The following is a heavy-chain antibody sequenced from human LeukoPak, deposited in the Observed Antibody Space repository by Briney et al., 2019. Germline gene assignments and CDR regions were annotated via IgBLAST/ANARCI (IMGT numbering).Heavy chain of an antibody. Sequence: ASVKVSCKASGHTFTSYGISWVRQAPGQGLEWMGWISAYNGNTNYAQKLQGRVTMTTDTSTSTAYMELRSLRSDDTAVYYCARESDYYDSSGHYDYWGQGTLVTVSS. CDR2: ISAYNGNT. J-gene: IGHJ4*02. D-gene: IGHD3-22*01. CDR3: ARESDYYDSSGHYDY. V-gene: IGHV1-18*01. CDR1: GHTFTSYG.